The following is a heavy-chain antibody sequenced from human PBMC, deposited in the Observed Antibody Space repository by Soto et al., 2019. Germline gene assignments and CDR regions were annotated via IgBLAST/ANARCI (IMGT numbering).Heavy chain of an antibody. D-gene: IGHD2-15*01. V-gene: IGHV4-34*01. CDR2: INHSGST. CDR1: GGSFSGYY. J-gene: IGHJ6*03. Sequence: PSETLSLTCAVYGGSFSGYYWSWIRQPPGKGLEWIGEINHSGSTNYNPSLKSRVTISVDTSKNQFSLKLSSVTAADTAVYYCARKYCSGGSCYSGYYYMDVWGKGTTVTVSS. CDR3: ARKYCSGGSCYSGYYYMDV.